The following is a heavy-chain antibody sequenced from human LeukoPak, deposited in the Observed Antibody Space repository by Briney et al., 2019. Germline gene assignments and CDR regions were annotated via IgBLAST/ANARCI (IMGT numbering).Heavy chain of an antibody. Sequence: GGSLRLSCTGSGFIFSNFWMGWARQGPGKGLQWVASINRDGSEKHPVDSVKGRFTISRDNAKNSVYLQMNGLTVEDTAVYYCVRDVDIWGQGTLVTVSS. CDR1: GFIFSNFW. CDR2: INRDGSEK. J-gene: IGHJ4*02. CDR3: VRDVDI. V-gene: IGHV3-7*01. D-gene: IGHD5-24*01.